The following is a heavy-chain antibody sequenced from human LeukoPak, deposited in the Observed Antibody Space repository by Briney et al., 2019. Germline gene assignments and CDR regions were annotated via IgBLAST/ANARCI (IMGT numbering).Heavy chain of an antibody. CDR1: GGSISSNSYY. J-gene: IGHJ4*02. Sequence: SETLCLTCTVSGGSISSNSYYWGWSRQPPGKGLEWIGTIYYSGNTYYSPSLKSRVTISVDTSKNQFFLKLSSVTAADTAVYYCARSYYYDSSGYPEYWGQGTLVTVSS. D-gene: IGHD3-22*01. CDR3: ARSYYYDSSGYPEY. CDR2: IYYSGNT. V-gene: IGHV4-39*07.